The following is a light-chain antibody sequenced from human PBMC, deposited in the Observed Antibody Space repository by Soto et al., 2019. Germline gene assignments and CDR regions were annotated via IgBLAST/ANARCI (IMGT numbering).Light chain of an antibody. CDR3: ATWDDSLNGAV. CDR2: SNN. CDR1: TSNIGSST. Sequence: QSVLTQSPSASGTPGQKVTISCSGSTSNIGSSTVNWYQQLPGTAPKLLIYSNNQRPSGVPDRFSGSKSGTSASLAISGLQSEDEAQYYCATWDDSLNGAVFGGGTQLTVL. J-gene: IGLJ7*01. V-gene: IGLV1-44*01.